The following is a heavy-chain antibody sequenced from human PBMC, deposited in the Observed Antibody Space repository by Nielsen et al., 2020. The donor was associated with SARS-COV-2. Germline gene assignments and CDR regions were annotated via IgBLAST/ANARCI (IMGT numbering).Heavy chain of an antibody. CDR3: ASGYCATNGCRKDY. Sequence: GGSLRLSCAASGFTFSNAWMSWVRQAPGKGLEWVSGISGSGDTSYYADSVKGRFTISRDNAQSSLYLQMNSLRVEDTAVYYCASGYCATNGCRKDYWGQGTLVTVSS. CDR1: GFTFSNAW. D-gene: IGHD2-8*01. CDR2: ISGSGDTS. V-gene: IGHV3-11*04. J-gene: IGHJ4*02.